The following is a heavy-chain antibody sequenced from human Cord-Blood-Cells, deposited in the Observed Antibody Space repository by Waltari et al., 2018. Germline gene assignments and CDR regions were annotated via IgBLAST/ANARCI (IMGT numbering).Heavy chain of an antibody. Sequence: QVQLQQWGAGLLKPSETLSLTCAVYGGSFSGYYWSWIRQPPGKGLGWIGEINHSGSTNDTPSLKSRVTISVDTAKNQFSRKLSSVTAADTAVYYCARRHYTVVTPFDYWGQGTLVTVSS. J-gene: IGHJ4*02. CDR2: INHSGST. V-gene: IGHV4-34*01. CDR1: GGSFSGYY. CDR3: ARRHYTVVTPFDY. D-gene: IGHD2-21*02.